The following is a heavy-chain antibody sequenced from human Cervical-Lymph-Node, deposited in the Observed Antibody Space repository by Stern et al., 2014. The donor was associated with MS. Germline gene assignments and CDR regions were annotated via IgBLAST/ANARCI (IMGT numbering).Heavy chain of an antibody. D-gene: IGHD1-1*01. V-gene: IGHV1-8*01. Sequence: VQLVESGAEVKKPGASVKVSCKASGYTLTNNDIIWVRQATGQGLEWMGWMNLNNGKPGYAQKFQVRVTMTRDTSINTAYMELSSLRSEDTAVYYCARGVSRPSRYYGMDVWGQGTTVTVSS. J-gene: IGHJ6*02. CDR1: GYTLTNND. CDR2: MNLNNGKP. CDR3: ARGVSRPSRYYGMDV.